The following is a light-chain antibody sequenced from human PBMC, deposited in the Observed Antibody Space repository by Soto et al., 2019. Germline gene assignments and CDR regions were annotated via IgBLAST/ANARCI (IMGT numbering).Light chain of an antibody. CDR1: QSVRTN. J-gene: IGKJ4*01. CDR3: QQYDNWPPLT. CDR2: GAS. Sequence: EIVMTQSPATLSVSPGEGATLSCRASQSVRTNLAWYQQKPCQPPRLLIHGASTRAAGIPVRFSGSGSGTEFTLTIISLQSQDFAVYFCQQYDNWPPLTFGGGYKVEIK. V-gene: IGKV3-15*01.